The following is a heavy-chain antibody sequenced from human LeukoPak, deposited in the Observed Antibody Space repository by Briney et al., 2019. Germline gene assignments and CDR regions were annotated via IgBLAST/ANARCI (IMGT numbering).Heavy chain of an antibody. Sequence: SETLSLTCTVSGGSISSSSYYWGWIRQPPGKGLGWIGSMHFIGSTYYNPSLKSRVTISVDTSKNQFSLKLSSVTAADTAVYYCASLLYYYGSGTYYNSLSWFDPWGQGTLVTVSS. CDR1: GGSISSSSYY. J-gene: IGHJ5*02. V-gene: IGHV4-39*01. D-gene: IGHD3-10*01. CDR2: MHFIGST. CDR3: ASLLYYYGSGTYYNSLSWFDP.